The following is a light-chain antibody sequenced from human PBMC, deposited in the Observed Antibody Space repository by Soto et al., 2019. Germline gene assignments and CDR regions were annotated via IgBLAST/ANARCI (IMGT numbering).Light chain of an antibody. V-gene: IGKV3-15*01. Sequence: EIVLTQSPGTLSLSPGERATLSCRASQSVSSSYLAWYQQKAGQAPRLLIHGATTRDTGIPARFSGSGSGTEFTLTISRLQSEDFAVYYCHQSYNWPLTFGGGTKVDIK. J-gene: IGKJ4*01. CDR1: QSVSSSY. CDR2: GAT. CDR3: HQSYNWPLT.